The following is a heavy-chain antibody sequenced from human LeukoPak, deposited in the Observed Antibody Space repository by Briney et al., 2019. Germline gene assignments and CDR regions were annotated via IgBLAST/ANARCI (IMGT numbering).Heavy chain of an antibody. CDR1: GGSFSGYY. Sequence: SETLSLTCAVYGGSFSGYYWSWLRQPPGKGLEGIGEINHSGSTNYNPSLKSRVTISVDTSKNQFSLKLSSVTAADTAVYYCARGLGSSSWYLHYYYYYYMDVWGKGTTVTVSS. J-gene: IGHJ6*03. CDR3: ARGLGSSSWYLHYYYYYYMDV. CDR2: INHSGST. V-gene: IGHV4-34*01. D-gene: IGHD6-13*01.